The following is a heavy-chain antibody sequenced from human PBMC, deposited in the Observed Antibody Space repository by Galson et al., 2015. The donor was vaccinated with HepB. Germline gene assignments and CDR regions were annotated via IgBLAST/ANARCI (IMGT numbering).Heavy chain of an antibody. D-gene: IGHD2-2*01. CDR2: ISGSGGST. CDR3: ANGPCSSTSCDNDY. CDR1: GFTFSSYA. J-gene: IGHJ4*02. Sequence: SLRLSCAASGFTFSSYAMSWVRQAPGKGLEWVSAISGSGGSTYYADSVKGRFTISRDNSKNTLYLQMNSLRAEDTAVYYCANGPCSSTSCDNDYWGQGTLVTVSS. V-gene: IGHV3-23*01.